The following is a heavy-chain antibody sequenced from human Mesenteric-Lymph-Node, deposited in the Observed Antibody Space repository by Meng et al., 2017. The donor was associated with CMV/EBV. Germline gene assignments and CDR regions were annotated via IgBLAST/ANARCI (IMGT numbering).Heavy chain of an antibody. J-gene: IGHJ4*02. CDR2: INHSGST. D-gene: IGHD4-23*01. CDR3: ARHQRWLKSEGGFNY. Sequence: VLSLRWGACFVSPASTCSSTCAGIGGSFIGYYLGWIRQTPGKGLEWIGEINHSGSTNYNPSLKSRVTISVDTSKNQFSLKLSSATAADTAVYYCARHQRWLKSEGGFNYWGQGTLVTVSS. CDR1: GGSFIGYY. V-gene: IGHV4-34*01.